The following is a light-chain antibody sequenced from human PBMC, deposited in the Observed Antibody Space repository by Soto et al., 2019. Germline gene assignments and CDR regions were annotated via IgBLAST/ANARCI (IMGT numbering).Light chain of an antibody. CDR3: HQYNNCPPLT. Sequence: EIVMTQSPATLSVSPGERATLSCRASQSVSSNLAWYQQKPGQAPRLLIYGASTRATGIPARCSGSGSGTEFTLTISSLQSEDFAVYYCHQYNNCPPLTFGGGTKVEIK. V-gene: IGKV3-15*01. CDR1: QSVSSN. CDR2: GAS. J-gene: IGKJ4*02.